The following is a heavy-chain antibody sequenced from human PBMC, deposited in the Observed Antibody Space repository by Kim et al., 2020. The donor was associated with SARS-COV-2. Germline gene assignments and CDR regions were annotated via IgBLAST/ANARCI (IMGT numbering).Heavy chain of an antibody. V-gene: IGHV3-33*05. J-gene: IGHJ6*02. D-gene: IGHD5-18*01. CDR1: GFTFSSYG. Sequence: GGSLRLSCAASGFTFSSYGMHWVRQAPGKGLEWVAVISYDGSNKYYADSVKGRFTISRDNSKNTLYLQMNSLRAEDTAVYYCAREYTAMVLHYYYYGMDVWGQGTTVTVSS. CDR3: AREYTAMVLHYYYYGMDV. CDR2: ISYDGSNK.